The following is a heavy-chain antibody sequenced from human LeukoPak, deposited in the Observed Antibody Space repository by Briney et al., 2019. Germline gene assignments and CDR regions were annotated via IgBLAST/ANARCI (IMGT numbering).Heavy chain of an antibody. J-gene: IGHJ6*02. CDR1: GFTVSSNY. CDR3: TTDLDYYDSSGYYEYYYYGMDV. Sequence: GGSLRLSCAASGFTVSSNYMNWVRQAPGKGLEWVSVIYSGGSTYYADSVKGRFTISRDNSKNTLYLQMNSLKTEDTAVYYCTTDLDYYDSSGYYEYYYYGMDVWGQGTTVTVSS. D-gene: IGHD3-22*01. CDR2: IYSGGST. V-gene: IGHV3-53*01.